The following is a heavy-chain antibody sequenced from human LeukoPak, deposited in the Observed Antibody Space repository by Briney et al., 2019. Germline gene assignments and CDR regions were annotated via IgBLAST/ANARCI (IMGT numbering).Heavy chain of an antibody. J-gene: IGHJ4*02. CDR3: AKDLPPELRYFDWLKFDY. CDR2: ISGSGGST. CDR1: GFTVSDYS. V-gene: IGHV3-23*01. Sequence: GGSLRLSCAASGFTVSDYSMSWVRQAPGKGLEWVSAISGSGGSTYYADSVKGRFTISRDNSKNTLYLQMNSLRAEDTAVYYCAKDLPPELRYFDWLKFDYWGQGNLVTVSS. D-gene: IGHD3-9*01.